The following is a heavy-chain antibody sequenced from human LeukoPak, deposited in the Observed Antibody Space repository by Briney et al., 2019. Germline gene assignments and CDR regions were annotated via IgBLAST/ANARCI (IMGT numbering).Heavy chain of an antibody. CDR1: GGSISSSSYY. J-gene: IGHJ5*02. Sequence: SETLSLTCTVSGGSISSSSYYWGWLRQPPGKGLEWIGSIYYSGSTYYNPSLKSRVTISVDTSKNQFSLKLSSVTAADTAVYYCARARPTVTTPYNWFDPWGQGTLVTVSS. CDR3: ARARPTVTTPYNWFDP. D-gene: IGHD4-11*01. CDR2: IYYSGST. V-gene: IGHV4-39*07.